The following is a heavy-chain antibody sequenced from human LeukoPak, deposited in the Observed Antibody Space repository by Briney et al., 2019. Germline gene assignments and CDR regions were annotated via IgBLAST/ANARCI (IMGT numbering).Heavy chain of an antibody. V-gene: IGHV3-48*03. CDR3: ARSSVAGRYFDY. D-gene: IGHD6-19*01. Sequence: GGSLRLSCAASGFTFSSYEMNWVRQAPGKGLEWVSYISGSGSTIYYADSVKGRFTISRDNAKNSLYLQMDSLRAEDTAVYYCARSSVAGRYFDYWGQGTLVTVSS. CDR2: ISGSGSTI. J-gene: IGHJ4*02. CDR1: GFTFSSYE.